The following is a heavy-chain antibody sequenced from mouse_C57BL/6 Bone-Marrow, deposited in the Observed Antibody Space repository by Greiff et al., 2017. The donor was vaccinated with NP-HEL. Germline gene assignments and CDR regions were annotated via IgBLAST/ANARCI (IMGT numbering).Heavy chain of an antibody. CDR2: IRNKANGYTT. Sequence: EVKVEESGGGLVQPGGSLSLSCAASGFTFTDYYMSWVRQPPGKALEWLGFIRNKANGYTTEYSASVKGRFTISRDKSQSILYLQMNALRAEDSATYYCARYYYGSSPYYAMDYWGQGTSVTVSS. V-gene: IGHV7-3*01. CDR3: ARYYYGSSPYYAMDY. CDR1: GFTFTDYY. D-gene: IGHD1-1*01. J-gene: IGHJ4*01.